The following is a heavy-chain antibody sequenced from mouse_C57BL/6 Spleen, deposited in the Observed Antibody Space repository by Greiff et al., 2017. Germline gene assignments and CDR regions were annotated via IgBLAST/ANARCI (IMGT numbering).Heavy chain of an antibody. Sequence: QVQLQQSGPELVKPGASVKISCKASGYSFTSYYIHWVKQRPGQGLEWIGWIYPGSGSTKYNEKFKGKATLTADTSSSTAYMQLSSLTSEDSAVYYCASQAFYDYDGTSFAYWGQGTLVTVSA. CDR1: GYSFTSYY. J-gene: IGHJ3*01. V-gene: IGHV1-66*01. CDR3: ASQAFYDYDGTSFAY. CDR2: IYPGSGST. D-gene: IGHD2-4*01.